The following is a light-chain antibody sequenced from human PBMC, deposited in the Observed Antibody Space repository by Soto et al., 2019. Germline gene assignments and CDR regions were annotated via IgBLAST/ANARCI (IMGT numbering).Light chain of an antibody. CDR1: QTITTY. J-gene: IGKJ2*01. V-gene: IGKV1-39*01. CDR2: VAS. Sequence: DIQMTQSPSSLSASVGDRVTITCRASQTITTYLNWYQQKPGKDPKLLISVASSLQSGVPSRFSGSVSGTDFTLNIYNLQPEDFATYFCQQSDSPPYTFGQGTKLEIK. CDR3: QQSDSPPYT.